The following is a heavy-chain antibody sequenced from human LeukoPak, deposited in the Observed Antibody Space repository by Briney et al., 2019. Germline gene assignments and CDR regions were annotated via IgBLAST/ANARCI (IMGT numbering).Heavy chain of an antibody. Sequence: TSETLSLTCAVYGGSFSGYYWSWIRQPPGKGLEWIGEINHSGSTNYNPSLKSRVTISVDTSKNQFSLKLSSVTAADTAVYYCARGRSKRQWRPADYWGQGTLVTVSS. D-gene: IGHD6-19*01. V-gene: IGHV4-34*01. CDR1: GGSFSGYY. CDR3: ARGRSKRQWRPADY. CDR2: INHSGST. J-gene: IGHJ4*02.